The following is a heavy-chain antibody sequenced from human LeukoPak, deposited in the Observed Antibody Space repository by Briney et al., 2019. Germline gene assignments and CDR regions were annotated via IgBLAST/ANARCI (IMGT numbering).Heavy chain of an antibody. D-gene: IGHD3-22*01. CDR1: GGSISSSSYY. J-gene: IGHJ3*02. V-gene: IGHV4-39*01. Sequence: PSETLSLTCTVSGGSISSSSYYWGWIRQPPGKGLEWIGSIYYSGSTNYNPSLKSRVTISVDTSKNQFSLKLSSVTAADTAVYYCACKKPDDDSSGYYLADAFDIWGQGTMVTVSS. CDR3: ACKKPDDDSSGYYLADAFDI. CDR2: IYYSGST.